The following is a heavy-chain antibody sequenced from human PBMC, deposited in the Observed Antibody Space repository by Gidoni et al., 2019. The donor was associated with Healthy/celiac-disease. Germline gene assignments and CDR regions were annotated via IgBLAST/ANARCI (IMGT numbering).Heavy chain of an antibody. CDR2: INPNSGGT. V-gene: IGHV1-2*02. CDR3: ARDLGVVGVQNWFDP. D-gene: IGHD3-10*01. Sequence: QAQLAPSGAEVKKHGASVKVSCKASGYPFTGYYMHWVRQAPGQGLEWMGWINPNSGGTNYAQKFQGRVTMTRDTSISTAYMELSRLRSDDTAVYYCARDLGVVGVQNWFDPWGQGTLVTVSS. CDR1: GYPFTGYY. J-gene: IGHJ5*02.